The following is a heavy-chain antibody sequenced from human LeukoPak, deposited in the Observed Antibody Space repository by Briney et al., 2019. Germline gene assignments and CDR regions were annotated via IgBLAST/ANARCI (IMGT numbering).Heavy chain of an antibody. D-gene: IGHD1-26*01. Sequence: SQTLSLTCTVSGGSISSGGYYWSWIRQHPGKGLEWIGYIYYSGSTYYNPSLKSRVTISVDTSKNQFSLKMTSVTAADTAVYYCARDSSGSYYNYFDYWGQATLVTVSS. CDR2: IYYSGST. J-gene: IGHJ4*02. V-gene: IGHV4-31*03. CDR3: ARDSSGSYYNYFDY. CDR1: GGSISSGGYY.